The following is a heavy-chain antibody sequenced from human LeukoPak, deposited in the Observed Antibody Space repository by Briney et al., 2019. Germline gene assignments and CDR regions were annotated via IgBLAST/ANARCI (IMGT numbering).Heavy chain of an antibody. CDR1: VFTFSSYA. J-gene: IGHJ4*02. CDR3: ARDGCGTYSREMYFDY. V-gene: IGHV3-23*01. D-gene: IGHD1-26*01. Sequence: QPGGSLRLSCAASVFTFSSYAMSWVRQAPGKGLEWVSAISGSGGSTYYADSVQGRFTISSDNAKNSLFLQMNSLRAEDTAVYYCARDGCGTYSREMYFDYWGQGTLVTVSS. CDR2: ISGSGGST.